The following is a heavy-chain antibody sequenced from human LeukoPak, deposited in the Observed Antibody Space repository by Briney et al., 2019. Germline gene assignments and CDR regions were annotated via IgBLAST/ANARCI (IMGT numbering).Heavy chain of an antibody. D-gene: IGHD6-13*01. Sequence: GSLRLSCAASGFTFSSYSMNWVRQAPGKGLEWIGEINHSGGTNYNPSLKSRVTISVDTSKNQFSLKLSSVTAADTAVYYCARGRYSSSWTRTSLGAFDIWGQGTMVTVSS. V-gene: IGHV4-34*01. CDR2: INHSGGT. CDR3: ARGRYSSSWTRTSLGAFDI. J-gene: IGHJ3*02. CDR1: GFTFSSYS.